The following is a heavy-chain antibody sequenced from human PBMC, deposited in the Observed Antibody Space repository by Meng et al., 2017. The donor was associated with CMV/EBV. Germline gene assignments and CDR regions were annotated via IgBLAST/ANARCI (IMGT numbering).Heavy chain of an antibody. Sequence: GGSLRLSCAASGFTFSSYAMHWVRQAPGKGLEWVAVISYDGSNKYYADSVKGRFTISRDNSKNTLYLQMNSLRAEDTAVYYCARGEKPGTFFDYWGQGTLVTVSS. V-gene: IGHV3-30*04. D-gene: IGHD1-26*01. CDR1: GFTFSSYA. J-gene: IGHJ4*02. CDR2: ISYDGSNK. CDR3: ARGEKPGTFFDY.